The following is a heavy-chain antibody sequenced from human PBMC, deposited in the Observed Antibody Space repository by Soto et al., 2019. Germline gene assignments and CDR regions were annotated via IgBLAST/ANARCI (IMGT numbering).Heavy chain of an antibody. Sequence: GGSLRLSCAASGFTFSSYAMSWVRQAPGKGLEWVSAISGSGGSTYYADSVKGRFTISRDNAKNTLYLQMNSLRAEDTAVYYCARGGKYGSGFSDYYYGMDVWGQGTTVTVSS. D-gene: IGHD3-10*01. CDR1: GFTFSSYA. CDR2: ISGSGGST. V-gene: IGHV3-23*01. CDR3: ARGGKYGSGFSDYYYGMDV. J-gene: IGHJ6*02.